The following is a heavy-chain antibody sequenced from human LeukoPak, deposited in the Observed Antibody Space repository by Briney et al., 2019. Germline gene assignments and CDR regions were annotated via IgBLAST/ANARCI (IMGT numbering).Heavy chain of an antibody. J-gene: IGHJ3*02. V-gene: IGHV1-46*03. CDR3: ASPSGYSYGMNDAFDI. Sequence: ASVKVSXKASGYTFTSYYMHWVRQAPGQGLEWMGIINPSGGSTSCAQKFQGRVTMTRDTSTSTVYMELSSPRSEDTAVYYCASPSGYSYGMNDAFDIWGQGTMVTVSS. CDR2: INPSGGST. CDR1: GYTFTSYY. D-gene: IGHD5-18*01.